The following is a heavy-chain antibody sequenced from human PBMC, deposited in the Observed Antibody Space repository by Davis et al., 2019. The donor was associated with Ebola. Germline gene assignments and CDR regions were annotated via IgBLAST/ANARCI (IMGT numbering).Heavy chain of an antibody. CDR3: ARDIRRYSSGWYPVGY. D-gene: IGHD6-19*01. CDR2: ISAYNGNT. J-gene: IGHJ4*02. V-gene: IGHV1-18*01. Sequence: ASVKVSCKASGYTFTSYGISWVRQAPGHGLEWMGWISAYNGNTNYAQKLQGRVTMTTDTSTSTAYMELRSLRSDDTAVYYCARDIRRYSSGWYPVGYWGQGTLVTVSS. CDR1: GYTFTSYG.